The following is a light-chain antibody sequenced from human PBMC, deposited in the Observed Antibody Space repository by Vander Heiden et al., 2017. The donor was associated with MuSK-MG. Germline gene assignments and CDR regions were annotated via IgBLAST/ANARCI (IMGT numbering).Light chain of an antibody. J-gene: IGLJ2*01. CDR1: SLRSYY. CDR3: NSRDSSGNHVV. CDR2: GKN. Sequence: SSELTQDPAVSVALGQTVRITCQGDSLRSYYASWYQQKPGQAPVLVIYGKNNRPSGIPDRFSGSSSGTTASLTITGAQAEDEADYYCNSRDSSGNHVVFGGGTKLNVL. V-gene: IGLV3-19*01.